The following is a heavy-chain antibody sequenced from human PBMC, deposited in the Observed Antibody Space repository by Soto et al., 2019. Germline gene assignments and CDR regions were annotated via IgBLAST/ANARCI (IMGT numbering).Heavy chain of an antibody. D-gene: IGHD3-10*01. Sequence: QVQLVQSGAEVKKPGASEKISCRASGYTFTAYPLHWVRQAPGQRLEWMGWINAANGDIGYSREFQGRVTITRDTSASTVYMEVSSLTSEDTAVYYCAKKDYYAAGVYHFDHWGQGTLVTVSS. CDR2: INAANGDI. CDR3: AKKDYYAAGVYHFDH. V-gene: IGHV1-3*01. CDR1: GYTFTAYP. J-gene: IGHJ4*02.